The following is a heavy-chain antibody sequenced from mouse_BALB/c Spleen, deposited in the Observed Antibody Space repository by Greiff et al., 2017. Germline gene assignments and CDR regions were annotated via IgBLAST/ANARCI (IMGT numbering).Heavy chain of an antibody. CDR2: ISDGGSYT. CDR3: ARDRELGFAY. V-gene: IGHV5-4*02. Sequence: EVKLVESGGGLVKPGGSLKLSCAASGFTFSDYYMYWVRQTPEKRLEWVATISDGGSYTYYPDSVKGRFTISRDNAKNNLYLQMSSLKSEDTAMYYCARDRELGFAYWGQGTLVTVSA. D-gene: IGHD4-1*01. J-gene: IGHJ3*01. CDR1: GFTFSDYY.